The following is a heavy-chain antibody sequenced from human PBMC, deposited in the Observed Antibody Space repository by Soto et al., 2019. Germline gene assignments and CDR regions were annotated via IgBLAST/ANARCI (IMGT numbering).Heavy chain of an antibody. CDR3: ARVMNSRLEWFPGFDY. Sequence: SETLSLTCAVYGGSFSGYYWSWIRQPPGKGLEWIGEINHSGSTNYNPSLKSRVTISVDTSKNQFSLKLSSVTAADTAVYYCARVMNSRLEWFPGFDYWGQGTLVTVSS. V-gene: IGHV4-34*01. CDR2: INHSGST. CDR1: GGSFSGYY. D-gene: IGHD3-3*01. J-gene: IGHJ4*02.